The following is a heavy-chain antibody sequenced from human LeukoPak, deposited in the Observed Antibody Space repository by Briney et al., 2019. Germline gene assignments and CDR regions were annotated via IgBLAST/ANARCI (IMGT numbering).Heavy chain of an antibody. Sequence: PGGPLRLSCAASGFTFRHYAVHWVRQAPGRGLEWVAVLSFDGAHKYYAESVKGRFTISKDNSNNTLFLQMDSLRLEDTALYYCVRARAGGLDYWGQGTLVTVSS. J-gene: IGHJ4*02. D-gene: IGHD3-16*01. CDR3: VRARAGGLDY. V-gene: IGHV3-30*04. CDR2: LSFDGAHK. CDR1: GFTFRHYA.